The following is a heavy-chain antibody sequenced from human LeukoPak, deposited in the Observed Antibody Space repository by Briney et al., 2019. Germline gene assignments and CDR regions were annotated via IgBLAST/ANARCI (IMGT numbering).Heavy chain of an antibody. CDR2: INPSGGST. V-gene: IGHV1-46*01. CDR1: GYTLTSYY. J-gene: IGHJ4*02. D-gene: IGHD3-10*01. CDR3: ARDNTRHYYGSGSYYNFFDY. Sequence: GASVKVSCKASGYTLTSYYMHWVRQAPGQGLEWMGIINPSGGSTSYAQKFQGRVTMTRDMSTSTVYMELSSLRSEDTAVYYCARDNTRHYYGSGSYYNFFDYWGQGTLVTVSS.